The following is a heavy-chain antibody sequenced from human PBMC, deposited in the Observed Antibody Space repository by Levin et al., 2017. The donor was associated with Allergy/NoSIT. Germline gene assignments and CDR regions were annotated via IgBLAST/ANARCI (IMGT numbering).Heavy chain of an antibody. CDR1: GFTFSSYA. CDR3: ARDRITMVRGVIITHYYYYGMDG. CDR2: ISYDGSNK. V-gene: IGHV3-30*04. D-gene: IGHD3-10*01. Sequence: GGSLRLSCAASGFTFSSYAMHWVRQAPGKGLEWVAVISYDGSNKYYADSVKGRFTISRDNSKNTLYLQMNSLRAEDTAVYYCARDRITMVRGVIITHYYYYGMDGWGQGTTVTVAS. J-gene: IGHJ6*02.